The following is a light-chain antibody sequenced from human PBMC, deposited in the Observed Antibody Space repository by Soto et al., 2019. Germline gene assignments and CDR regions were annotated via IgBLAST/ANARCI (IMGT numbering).Light chain of an antibody. V-gene: IGLV2-8*01. CDR2: EVS. J-gene: IGLJ1*01. CDR1: SSDVGSYNY. Sequence: QSALTQPPCASGSPGQSVTISCTGTSSDVGSYNYVSWYQQNPGKAPKLIIYEVSKRPPGVPDRFSGSKSGNTASLSVSGLQAEDDGDYYCSSYAGSNIYVFGTGTKLTVL. CDR3: SSYAGSNIYV.